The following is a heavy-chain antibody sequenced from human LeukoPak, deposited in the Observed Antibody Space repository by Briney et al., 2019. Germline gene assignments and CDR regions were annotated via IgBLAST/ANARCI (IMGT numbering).Heavy chain of an antibody. CDR3: ARGWDY. J-gene: IGHJ4*02. Sequence: GGSLRLSCVATGFTFSDYEMNWVRQAPGKGLEWVAHISSNGDVINYANSVKGRFTISRDNSKNTLYLQMGSLRAEDMAVYYCARGWDYWGQGTLVTVSS. CDR2: ISSNGDVI. V-gene: IGHV3-64*01. CDR1: GFTFSDYE. D-gene: IGHD5-24*01.